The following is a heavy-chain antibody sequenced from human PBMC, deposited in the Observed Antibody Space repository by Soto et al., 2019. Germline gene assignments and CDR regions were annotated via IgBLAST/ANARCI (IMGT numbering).Heavy chain of an antibody. CDR2: SRNKDNSYNT. D-gene: IGHD3-22*01. J-gene: IGHJ3*01. CDR3: TINYYDTSGYSIDL. Sequence: GGSLRLSCAASGFTFSAHYMDWVRQTPEKGLEWVGRSRNKDNSYNTEYAASVKGRFTLSRDDSKSSLYLQMNSLKTEDTAVYYCTINYYDTSGYSIDLWGQGTKVTVSS. V-gene: IGHV3-72*01. CDR1: GFTFSAHY.